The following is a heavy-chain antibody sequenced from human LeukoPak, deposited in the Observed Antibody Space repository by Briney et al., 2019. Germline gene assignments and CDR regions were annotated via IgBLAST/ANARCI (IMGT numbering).Heavy chain of an antibody. J-gene: IGHJ4*02. V-gene: IGHV3-23*01. CDR3: AKSDYYDSSGHPSSFEY. CDR2: DSCSGDTT. CDR1: GFPFSSYA. Sequence: GGSLRLSCAASGFPFSSYAMSWVRQAPGKGLVWVSADSCSGDTTYYEDYVKGRFTISRDNSKSTLYLQMNSLRAEDTAFYYCAKSDYYDSSGHPSSFEYWGQGTLVTVSS. D-gene: IGHD3-22*01.